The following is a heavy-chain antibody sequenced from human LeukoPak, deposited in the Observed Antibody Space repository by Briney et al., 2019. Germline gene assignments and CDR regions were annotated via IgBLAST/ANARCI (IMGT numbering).Heavy chain of an antibody. CDR1: GYQFNTYW. CDR3: ARVHDSSGYYWYFDL. Sequence: GASLQISCKGSGYQFNTYWIAWVRQMPGKGLEWMGIIYPGDSDPRYRPSFQGQVTMSADKSISTAYLQWNSLKASDTAMYYCARVHDSSGYYWYFDLWGRGTLVTVSS. D-gene: IGHD3-22*01. V-gene: IGHV5-51*01. CDR2: IYPGDSDP. J-gene: IGHJ2*01.